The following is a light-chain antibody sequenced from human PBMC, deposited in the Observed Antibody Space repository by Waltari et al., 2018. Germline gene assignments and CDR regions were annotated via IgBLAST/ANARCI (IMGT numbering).Light chain of an antibody. Sequence: QSALTQPRSVSGSPGQSVTISCTGTSSDVGGYNYVSWYQQHPGKAPKLMIYDVRNRPPGFPDRFAGSKSGNTASLTISGLQAEDEADYYCCSYAGSYTWVFGGGTKLTVL. J-gene: IGLJ3*02. CDR2: DVR. CDR1: SSDVGGYNY. V-gene: IGLV2-11*02. CDR3: CSYAGSYTWV.